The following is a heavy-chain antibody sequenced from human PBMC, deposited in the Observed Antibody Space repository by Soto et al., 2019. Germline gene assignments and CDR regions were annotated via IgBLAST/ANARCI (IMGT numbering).Heavy chain of an antibody. CDR2: IYHTGST. D-gene: IGHD3-16*01. V-gene: IGHV4-59*01. CDR1: AGSLSNYY. Sequence: QVQLQESGPGLVKPSETLSLTCSVSAGSLSNYYWTWIRQSPGKGLEWIGEIYHTGSTKYNPSHKRRFATSVDMPKNKFPLTLRSVPTADTAVYYCERGGRRSSLYFLYAFDPWSQGTLITVSS. J-gene: IGHJ5*02. CDR3: ERGGRRSSLYFLYAFDP.